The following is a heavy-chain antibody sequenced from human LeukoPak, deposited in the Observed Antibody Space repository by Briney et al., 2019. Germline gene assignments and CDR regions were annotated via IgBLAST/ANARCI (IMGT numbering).Heavy chain of an antibody. D-gene: IGHD5-18*01. Sequence: GGSLRLSCAASGFTFSSYSMNWVRQAPGKGREWVVLISYDGSNKYYADSVKGRFTISRDNSKNTLYLQMNSLRAEDTAVYYCAKGELGLWFDYWGQGTLVTVSS. J-gene: IGHJ4*02. V-gene: IGHV3-30*18. CDR1: GFTFSSYS. CDR3: AKGELGLWFDY. CDR2: ISYDGSNK.